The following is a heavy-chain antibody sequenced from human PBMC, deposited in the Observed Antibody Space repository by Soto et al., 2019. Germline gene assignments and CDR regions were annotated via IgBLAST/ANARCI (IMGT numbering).Heavy chain of an antibody. D-gene: IGHD3-10*01. CDR2: IYYSGST. Sequence: SETLSLTCTVSGGSISSSSYYWGWTRQPPGKGLVWIGSIYYSGSTYYNLYLNSRITISVDTSKNQFSLKLSSVTAADTAVYYCAPIWFGEFQNWFDPWGQGTLVTVSS. J-gene: IGHJ5*02. CDR1: GGSISSSSYY. CDR3: APIWFGEFQNWFDP. V-gene: IGHV4-39*01.